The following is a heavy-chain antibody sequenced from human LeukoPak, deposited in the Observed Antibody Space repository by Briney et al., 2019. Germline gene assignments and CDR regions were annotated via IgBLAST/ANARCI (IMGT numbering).Heavy chain of an antibody. CDR1: GFTFSSYW. V-gene: IGHV3-7*01. Sequence: GESLRLSCAASGFTFSSYWMNWVRQAPGKGLEWVANIQQDGSDKYYVDSVKGRFTISRDNAKNSLYLQMNSLSPEDTAVYYCARDGGLGYSDFWSGYAPYYFDYWGQGTLVTVSS. CDR3: ARDGGLGYSDFWSGYAPYYFDY. CDR2: IQQDGSDK. D-gene: IGHD3-3*01. J-gene: IGHJ4*02.